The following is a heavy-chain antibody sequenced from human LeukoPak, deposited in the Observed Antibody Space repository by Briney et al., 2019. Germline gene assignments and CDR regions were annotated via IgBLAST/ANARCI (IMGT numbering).Heavy chain of an antibody. Sequence: SETLSLTCAASGVSISIGGYSWSWRRQPPGKGLEWIGYFYHSGTTYYNPSLKSRVTISVDRSKNQLSLKLTSVTAADTAVYYCARAAPPFSGNRPGCFDCWGQGILVTVSS. CDR1: GVSISIGGYS. J-gene: IGHJ4*02. CDR2: FYHSGTT. CDR3: ARAAPPFSGNRPGCFDC. V-gene: IGHV4-30-2*01. D-gene: IGHD1-26*01.